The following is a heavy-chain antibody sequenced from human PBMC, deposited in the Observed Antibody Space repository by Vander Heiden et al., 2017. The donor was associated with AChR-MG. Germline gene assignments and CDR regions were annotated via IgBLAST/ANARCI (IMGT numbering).Heavy chain of an antibody. D-gene: IGHD3-10*01. CDR3: AKDRGDYYYYMDV. Sequence: QVQLVESGGGVVQPGRSLSLSCAASGFPFSSYGMHWVRQAPGKGLEWVAVISYDGSNKYYADSVKGRFTISRDNSKNTLYLQMNSLRAEDTAVYYCAKDRGDYYYYMDVWGKGTTVTVSS. CDR2: ISYDGSNK. CDR1: GFPFSSYG. J-gene: IGHJ6*03. V-gene: IGHV3-30*18.